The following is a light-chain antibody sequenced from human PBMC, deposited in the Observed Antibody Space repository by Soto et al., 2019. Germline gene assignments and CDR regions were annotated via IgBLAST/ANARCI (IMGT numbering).Light chain of an antibody. CDR3: QQYGTSPS. CDR2: DAS. CDR1: QSVSSNF. J-gene: IGKJ3*01. Sequence: EIVLTQSPGTQSLSPGERATLSCRASQSVSSNFLAWYQQKPGQAPRLLIYDASTRATGIPDRFSGSGSGTDFTLTVSRLEPEDFVVYYCQQYGTSPSFGPGTKVDIK. V-gene: IGKV3-20*01.